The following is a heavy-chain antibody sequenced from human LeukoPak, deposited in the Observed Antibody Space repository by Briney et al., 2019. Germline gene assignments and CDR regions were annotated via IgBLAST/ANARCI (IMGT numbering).Heavy chain of an antibody. D-gene: IGHD5-24*01. CDR2: ISSSSNYI. Sequence: GGSLRLSCAASGFTFSSYSMNWVRQAPGKGLEWVSSISSSSNYIYYADSVKGRFTISRDNAKNSLYLQMDSLRAEDTAVFYCAREKRQERWPDYWGQGTLVTVSS. J-gene: IGHJ4*02. CDR3: AREKRQERWPDY. CDR1: GFTFSSYS. V-gene: IGHV3-21*01.